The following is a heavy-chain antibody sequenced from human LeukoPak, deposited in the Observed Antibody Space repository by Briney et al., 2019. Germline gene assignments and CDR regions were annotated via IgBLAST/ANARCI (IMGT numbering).Heavy chain of an antibody. CDR3: ARSGYYDILTGYDYYYYYGMDV. CDR1: GYTFTGYY. D-gene: IGHD3-9*01. Sequence: GASVKVSCKASGYTFTGYYMHWVRQAPGQGLEWMGWINPNSGGTNYAQKFQGRVTMTRDTSISTAYMELSWLRSDDTAVYYCARSGYYDILTGYDYYYYYGMDVWGQGTTVTVSS. CDR2: INPNSGGT. J-gene: IGHJ6*02. V-gene: IGHV1-2*02.